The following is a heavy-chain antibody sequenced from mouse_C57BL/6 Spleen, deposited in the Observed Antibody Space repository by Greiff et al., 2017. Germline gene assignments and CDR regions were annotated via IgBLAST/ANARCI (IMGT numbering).Heavy chain of an antibody. V-gene: IGHV5-17*01. CDR3: ASLYYGSKGAMDY. CDR2: ISSGSSTI. D-gene: IGHD1-1*01. J-gene: IGHJ4*01. Sequence: EVHLVESGGGLVKPGGSLKLSCAASGFTFSDYGMHWVRQAPEKGLEWVAYISSGSSTIYYADTVKGRFTISRDNAKNTLFLQMTSLRSEDTAMYYCASLYYGSKGAMDYWGQGTSVTVSS. CDR1: GFTFSDYG.